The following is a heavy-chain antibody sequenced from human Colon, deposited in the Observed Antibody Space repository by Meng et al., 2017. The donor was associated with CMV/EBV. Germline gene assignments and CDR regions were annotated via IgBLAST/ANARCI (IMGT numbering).Heavy chain of an antibody. Sequence: SVKVSCKVSGGTFIGYAISWVRQAPGQGLEWMAEIIPVLGTPNYAQRFQGRVTITADKSTNTAYMELSSLTSEDTAVYYCALWLPTTNFDYWGQGTLVTVSS. CDR3: ALWLPTTNFDY. V-gene: IGHV1-69*10. J-gene: IGHJ4*02. CDR1: GGTFIGYA. CDR2: IIPVLGTP. D-gene: IGHD5-18*01.